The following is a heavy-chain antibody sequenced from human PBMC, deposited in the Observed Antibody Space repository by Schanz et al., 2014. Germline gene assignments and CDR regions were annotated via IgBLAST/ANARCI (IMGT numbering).Heavy chain of an antibody. J-gene: IGHJ4*02. D-gene: IGHD6-6*01. CDR2: INSRSNFI. Sequence: VQLVESGGGVVQPGRSLRLSCAASGFTFSTYYMNWVRQAPGKGLEWVSSINSRSNFIYYADSVKGRFTISRDNAKNSLYLQMNSLRAEDTAVYYCVPMSIAAQWGQGTLVTVSS. CDR3: VPMSIAAQ. CDR1: GFTFSTYY. V-gene: IGHV3-21*01.